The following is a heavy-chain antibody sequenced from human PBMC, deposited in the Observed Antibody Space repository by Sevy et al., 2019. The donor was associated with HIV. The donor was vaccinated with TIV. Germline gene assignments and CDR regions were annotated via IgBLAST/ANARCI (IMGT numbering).Heavy chain of an antibody. J-gene: IGHJ4*02. D-gene: IGHD2-2*01. V-gene: IGHV3-15*01. CDR3: TTERWGFFASTTRYLLPYFDS. CDR1: GFTFFNAW. CDR2: IKSETDGGTR. Sequence: GGSLRLSCSASGFTFFNAWMSWVRQAPGKGLEWDGRIKSETDGGTREYAAPVKGRFSISRDDSKDTLYLQMNSLKTEDTAVYYCTTERWGFFASTTRYLLPYFDSWGQGTLVTVSS.